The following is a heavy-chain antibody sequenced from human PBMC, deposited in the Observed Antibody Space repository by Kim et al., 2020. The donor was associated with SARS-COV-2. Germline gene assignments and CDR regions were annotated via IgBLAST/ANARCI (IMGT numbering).Heavy chain of an antibody. CDR3: ARDGLPRYFEGIHYYYGMDV. CDR1: GFTFSSYS. Sequence: GGSLRLSCAASGFTFSSYSMNWVRQAPGKGLEWVSYISSSSSTIYYADSVKGRFTISRDNAKNSLYLQMNSLRDEDTAVYYCARDGLPRYFEGIHYYYGMDVWGQGTTVTVSS. CDR2: ISSSSSTI. V-gene: IGHV3-48*02. D-gene: IGHD3-9*01. J-gene: IGHJ6*02.